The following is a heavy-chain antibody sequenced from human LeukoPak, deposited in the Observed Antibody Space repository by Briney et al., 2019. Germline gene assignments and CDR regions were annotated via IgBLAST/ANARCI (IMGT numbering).Heavy chain of an antibody. CDR1: GFTFSDYS. V-gene: IGHV3-21*01. CDR2: ISSRSAYI. CDR3: ARDRSGSYPYYFDY. Sequence: GGSLRLSCAPSGFTFSDYSMNWVRQAPGKGLEWVSSISSRSAYIHYTDSVKGRFNISRDNAANSLYLQMNNLRADDTAVYYCARDRSGSYPYYFDYWGQGTLVTVSS. J-gene: IGHJ4*02. D-gene: IGHD1-26*01.